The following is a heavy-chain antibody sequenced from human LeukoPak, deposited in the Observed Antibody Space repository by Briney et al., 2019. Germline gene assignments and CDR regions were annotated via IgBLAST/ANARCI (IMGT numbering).Heavy chain of an antibody. V-gene: IGHV3-30-3*01. CDR2: ISYDGSNK. J-gene: IGHJ4*02. CDR3: ARDPSTWFYYDTSGYSDV. CDR1: GFTFSSYA. D-gene: IGHD3-22*01. Sequence: PGGSLRLSCAASGFTFSSYAMHWVRQAPGKGLEWVAVISYDGSNKYYADSVKGRFTISRDNSNNTLYSQMISLRAEDTAVYYCARDPSTWFYYDTSGYSDVWGQGTLVSVSS.